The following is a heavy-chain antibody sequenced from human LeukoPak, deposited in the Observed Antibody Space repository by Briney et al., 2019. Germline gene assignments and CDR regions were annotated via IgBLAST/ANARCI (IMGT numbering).Heavy chain of an antibody. Sequence: SVKVSCKASGGTFSSYAISWVRQAPGQGLEWMGRIIPIFGTANYAQKFQGRVTFTTDESTSTAYMELSSLRSEDTAVYYCARDWIGGDCYSCAFDAFDIWGQGTTVTVSS. V-gene: IGHV1-69*05. CDR2: IIPIFGTA. J-gene: IGHJ3*02. CDR1: GGTFSSYA. CDR3: ARDWIGGDCYSCAFDAFDI. D-gene: IGHD2-21*01.